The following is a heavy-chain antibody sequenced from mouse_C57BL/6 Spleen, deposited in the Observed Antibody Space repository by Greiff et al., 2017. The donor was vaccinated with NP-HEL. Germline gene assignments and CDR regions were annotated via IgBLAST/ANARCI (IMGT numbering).Heavy chain of an antibody. Sequence: EVKVEESGGGLVQPGGSMKLSCVASGFTFSNYWMNWVRQSPEKGLEWVAQIRLKSDNYATHYAESVKGRFTISRDDSKSSVYLKMNNLRAEDTGIYYCAGDYDSFDYWGQGTTLTVSS. V-gene: IGHV6-3*01. D-gene: IGHD2-4*01. CDR1: GFTFSNYW. CDR2: IRLKSDNYAT. J-gene: IGHJ2*01. CDR3: AGDYDSFDY.